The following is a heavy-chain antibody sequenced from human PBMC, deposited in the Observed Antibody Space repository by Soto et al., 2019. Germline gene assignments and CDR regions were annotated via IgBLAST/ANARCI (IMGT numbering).Heavy chain of an antibody. V-gene: IGHV1-2*02. Sequence: ASVKVSCKASGYTFTGYYMHWVRQAPGQGLEGMGWINPNSGGTNYAQKFQGRVTMTRDTSISTAYMELSRLRSDDTAVYYCVRSELRFLEWLLAINYYYGMDVWGQGTTVTVSS. CDR2: INPNSGGT. CDR1: GYTFTGYY. D-gene: IGHD3-3*01. J-gene: IGHJ6*02. CDR3: VRSELRFLEWLLAINYYYGMDV.